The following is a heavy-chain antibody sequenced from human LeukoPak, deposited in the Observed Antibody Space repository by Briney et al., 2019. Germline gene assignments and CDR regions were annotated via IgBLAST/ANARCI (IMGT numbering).Heavy chain of an antibody. D-gene: IGHD4-23*01. CDR1: GGSLSGYY. V-gene: IGHV4-34*01. J-gene: IGHJ4*02. CDR2: INHSGST. Sequence: SSETLSLTCAVYGGSLSGYYWSWIRQPPGKGLEWIGEINHSGSTNYNPSLKSRVTISVDTSKNQFSLKLSSVTAADTAVYYCARARWNFDYWGQGTLVTVSS. CDR3: ARARWNFDY.